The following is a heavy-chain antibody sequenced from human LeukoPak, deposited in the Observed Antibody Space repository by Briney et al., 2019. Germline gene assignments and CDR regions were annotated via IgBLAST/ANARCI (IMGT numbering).Heavy chain of an antibody. Sequence: SQTLFLTCTVSGGSISSGSYYWSWIRQPAGKGLEGIGRIYTSGSTNYNPSLKSRVTISVDTSKNQFSLKLSSVTAADTAVYYCARFTFGYSSGWNFDYWGQGTLVTVSS. CDR3: ARFTFGYSSGWNFDY. CDR1: GGSISSGSYY. J-gene: IGHJ4*02. CDR2: IYTSGST. D-gene: IGHD6-19*01. V-gene: IGHV4-61*02.